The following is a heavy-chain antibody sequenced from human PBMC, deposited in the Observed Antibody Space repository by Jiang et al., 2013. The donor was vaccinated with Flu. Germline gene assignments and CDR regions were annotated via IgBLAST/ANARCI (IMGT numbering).Heavy chain of an antibody. CDR1: SISSSRYF. J-gene: IGHJ4*02. D-gene: IGHD5-18*01. Sequence: SISSSRYFWVWIRQTPGKGLEWIGSVFDGGNTLYTSSLKSRVSMSVDPSRNRISLKVNSVTAADTAIYYCARNVRHTALDYWGEGTLVTVSS. CDR2: VFDGGNT. V-gene: IGHV4-39*01. CDR3: ARNVRHTALDY.